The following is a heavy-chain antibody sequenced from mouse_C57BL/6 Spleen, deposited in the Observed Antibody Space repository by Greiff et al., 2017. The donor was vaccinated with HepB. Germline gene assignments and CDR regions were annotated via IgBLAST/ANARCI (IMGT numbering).Heavy chain of an antibody. CDR1: GYTFTDYE. CDR2: IDPETGGT. CDR3: TRNVGYDSYFDY. J-gene: IGHJ2*01. V-gene: IGHV1-15*01. Sequence: QVQLKQSGAELVRPGASVTLSCKASGYTFTDYEMHWVKQTPVHGLEWIGAIDPETGGTAYNQKFKGKAILTADKSSSTAYMELRSLTSEDSAVYYCTRNVGYDSYFDYWGQGTTLTVSS. D-gene: IGHD2-2*01.